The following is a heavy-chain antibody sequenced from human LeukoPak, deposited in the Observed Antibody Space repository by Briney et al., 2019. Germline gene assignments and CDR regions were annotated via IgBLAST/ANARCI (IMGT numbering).Heavy chain of an antibody. D-gene: IGHD1-14*01. V-gene: IGHV3-15*01. Sequence: GGSLRLSCAASGFTFTNAWMSWVRQAPGKGLEWVVRIKSKTDGGTTDYAAPVKGRFTISRDDSKNTLFLQMNSLKTEDTAVYYCTTHLPYNYWGQGTLVTVSS. CDR1: GFTFTNAW. CDR2: IKSKTDGGTT. CDR3: TTHLPYNY. J-gene: IGHJ4*02.